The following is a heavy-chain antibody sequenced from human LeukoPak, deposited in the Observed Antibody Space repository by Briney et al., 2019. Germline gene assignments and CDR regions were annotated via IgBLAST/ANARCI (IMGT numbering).Heavy chain of an antibody. CDR2: ISYDGSNK. Sequence: GGSLRLSCAASGFTFSSYSMNWVRQAPGKGLEWVAVISYDGSNKYYADSVKGRFTISRDNSKNTLYLQMNSLRAEDTAVYYCASRIAAAALYYYYGMDVWGQGTTVTVSS. CDR3: ASRIAAAALYYYYGMDV. J-gene: IGHJ6*02. V-gene: IGHV3-30*03. CDR1: GFTFSSYS. D-gene: IGHD6-13*01.